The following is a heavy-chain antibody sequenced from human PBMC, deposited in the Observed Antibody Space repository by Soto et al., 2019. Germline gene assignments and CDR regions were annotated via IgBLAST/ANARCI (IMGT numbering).Heavy chain of an antibody. V-gene: IGHV1-8*01. CDR1: GYTFTSYD. D-gene: IGHD2-15*01. CDR3: ARETLGYCSGGSCYPDKSYYYYYMDV. J-gene: IGHJ6*03. Sequence: ASVKVSCKASGYTFTSYDINWVRQATGQGLEWMGWMNPNSGNTGYAQKFQGRVTMTRNTSISTAYMELSSLRSEDTAVYYCARETLGYCSGGSCYPDKSYYYYYMDVWGKGTTVTVSS. CDR2: MNPNSGNT.